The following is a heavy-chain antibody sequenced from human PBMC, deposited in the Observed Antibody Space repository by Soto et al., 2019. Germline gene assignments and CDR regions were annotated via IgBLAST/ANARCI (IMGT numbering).Heavy chain of an antibody. CDR1: GFTLSSYS. J-gene: IGHJ4*02. CDR2: ISSSGSTR. V-gene: IGHV3-48*02. D-gene: IGHD3-16*01. Sequence: EVQLVESGGRLVQPGGSLRLSCAASGFTLSSYSMNWARQAPGKGLEWVSYISSSGSTRYYADSVKGRFTISRDNAKNSLYLQMNSLRDEDTSVYYCVRGGAFKIDYWGQGTLVTVSS. CDR3: VRGGAFKIDY.